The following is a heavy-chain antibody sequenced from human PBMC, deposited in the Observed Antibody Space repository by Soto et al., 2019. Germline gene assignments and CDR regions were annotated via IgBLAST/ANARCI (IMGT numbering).Heavy chain of an antibody. CDR1: GFTFSSYA. CDR3: ARDGTVTTSSIYYYYGMDV. J-gene: IGHJ6*02. Sequence: GGSLRLSCAASGFTFSSYAMHWVRQAPGKGLEWVAVISYDGSNKYYADSVKGRFTISRDNSKNTLYLQMNSLRAEDTAVYYCARDGTVTTSSIYYYYGMDVWGQGTTVTVSS. CDR2: ISYDGSNK. V-gene: IGHV3-30-3*01. D-gene: IGHD4-17*01.